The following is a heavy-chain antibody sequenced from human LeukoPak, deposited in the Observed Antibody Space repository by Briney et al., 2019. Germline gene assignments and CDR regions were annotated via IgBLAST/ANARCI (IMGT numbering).Heavy chain of an antibody. D-gene: IGHD1/OR15-1a*01. CDR1: GGSFSGYY. V-gene: IGHV4-34*01. CDR3: ARGGTGGRFRPVYYYMDV. J-gene: IGHJ6*03. Sequence: ASETLSLTCAVYGGSFSGYYWSWIRQPPGKGLDWIGEINHIGSTNYNPSLKSRVTISVDTSKNQFSLQLSSVTAADTAVYYCARGGTGGRFRPVYYYMDVWGKGTTVTVSS. CDR2: INHIGST.